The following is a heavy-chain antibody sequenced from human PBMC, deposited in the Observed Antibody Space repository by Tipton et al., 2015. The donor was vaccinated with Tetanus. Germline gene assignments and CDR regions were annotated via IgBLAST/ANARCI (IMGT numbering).Heavy chain of an antibody. D-gene: IGHD1-26*01. CDR2: ISYSSSEI. Sequence: SLRLSCAASGFTFRTSYMNWVRQAPGKGLEWVSYISYSSSEIYYADSVKGRFTISRDNAKNSLYLQMNSLRDEDTAAYYCARDGTGAQNYYYSMDVWGQGTTVTVSS. V-gene: IGHV3-21*05. CDR3: ARDGTGAQNYYYSMDV. CDR1: GFTFRTSY. J-gene: IGHJ6*02.